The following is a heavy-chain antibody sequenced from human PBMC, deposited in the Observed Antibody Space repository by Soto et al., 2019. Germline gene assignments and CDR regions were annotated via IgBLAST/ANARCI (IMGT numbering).Heavy chain of an antibody. CDR2: IIPIFGTA. D-gene: IGHD2-15*01. CDR1: WGTFSSYA. V-gene: IGHV1-69*13. CDR3: ARADQVVVPPWYFDL. Sequence: GASVKGSCKASWGTFSSYAISWGRQGPGQGLEWMGGIIPIFGTANYAQKFQGRVTITADESTSTAYMELSSLRSEDTAVYYCARADQVVVPPWYFDLWGRGTLVTVS. J-gene: IGHJ2*01.